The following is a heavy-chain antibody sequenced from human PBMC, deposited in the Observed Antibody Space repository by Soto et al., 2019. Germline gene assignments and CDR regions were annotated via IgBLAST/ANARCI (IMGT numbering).Heavy chain of an antibody. Sequence: ASETLSLTCTVSGGPFSDDAHLWSWLRQSPGMGLEWMGHISSSERASYNPSLQSRLSISRDTSEKQFSLSLTSVTAADTAVYFCARANAYNYVRYFFDFWGQGALVTSPQ. CDR1: GGPFSDDAHL. J-gene: IGHJ4*02. D-gene: IGHD5-12*01. V-gene: IGHV4-30-4*01. CDR3: ARANAYNYVRYFFDF. CDR2: ISSSERA.